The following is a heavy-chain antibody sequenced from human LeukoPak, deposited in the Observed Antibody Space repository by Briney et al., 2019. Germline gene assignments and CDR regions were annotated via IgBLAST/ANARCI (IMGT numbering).Heavy chain of an antibody. J-gene: IGHJ5*02. CDR3: ASGFARWFDP. Sequence: PSETLSLTCTVSGGSISSYYWSWIRQPPGKGLEWIGYIYYSGSTNYNPSLKGRVTISVDTSKNQFSLKLSSVTAADTAVYYCASGFARWFDPWGQGTLVTVSS. CDR1: GGSISSYY. D-gene: IGHD3-3*01. CDR2: IYYSGST. V-gene: IGHV4-59*01.